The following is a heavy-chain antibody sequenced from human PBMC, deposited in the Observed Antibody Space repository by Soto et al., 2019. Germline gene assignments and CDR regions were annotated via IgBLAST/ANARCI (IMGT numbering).Heavy chain of an antibody. V-gene: IGHV1-8*01. Sequence: ASVKVSCKASGYTFANNDVTWVRQATGQGLEWMGWMNPGSGDTGYAQKFQGRVTMTRNISIATAYMELSSLRSEDTAIYYCARMASFGSLNWFDPWGQGTLVTVSS. CDR1: GYTFANND. CDR3: ARMASFGSLNWFDP. CDR2: MNPGSGDT. D-gene: IGHD5-18*01. J-gene: IGHJ5*02.